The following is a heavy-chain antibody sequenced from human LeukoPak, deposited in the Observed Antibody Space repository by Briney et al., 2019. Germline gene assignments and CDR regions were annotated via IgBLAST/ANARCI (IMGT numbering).Heavy chain of an antibody. CDR1: GFTFSRYW. Sequence: PGGSLRLSCAASGFTFSRYWMHWIRQAPGKGPVWVSRIRSDGSSTDYADSVKGRFTISRDNAKNTLYLQMNSLRAEDTAVYYCAREQGYYSVPGYWGQGTQVTASS. D-gene: IGHD3-22*01. CDR2: IRSDGSST. CDR3: AREQGYYSVPGY. V-gene: IGHV3-74*01. J-gene: IGHJ4*02.